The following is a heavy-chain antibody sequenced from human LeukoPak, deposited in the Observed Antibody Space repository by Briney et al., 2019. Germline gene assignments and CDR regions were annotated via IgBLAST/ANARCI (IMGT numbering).Heavy chain of an antibody. V-gene: IGHV1-2*02. J-gene: IGHJ5*02. CDR2: INPNSGGT. CDR1: GYTFTGYY. CDR3: ARDDRGYYYDSSGYYYVGWFDP. Sequence: ASVKVSCKASGYTFTGYYMHWVRQAPGQGLEWMGWINPNSGGTNYAQKFQGRVTMTRDTSISTAYMELSRLRSDDTAVYYCARDDRGYYYDSSGYYYVGWFDPWGQGTLVTVSS. D-gene: IGHD3-22*01.